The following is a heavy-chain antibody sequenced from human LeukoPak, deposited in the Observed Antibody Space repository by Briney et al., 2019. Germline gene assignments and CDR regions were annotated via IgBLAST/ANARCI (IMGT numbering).Heavy chain of an antibody. D-gene: IGHD3-10*01. CDR1: GGSISSGGYY. CDR2: IYYSGST. CDR3: ARVSRFYGSGSREPAFDY. J-gene: IGHJ4*02. Sequence: SETLSLTCTVSGGSISSGGYYWSWIRQHPGKGLEWLGYIYYSGSTYYNPSLKSRVTISVDTSKNQFSLKLSSVTAADTAVYYCARVSRFYGSGSREPAFDYWGQGTLVTVSS. V-gene: IGHV4-31*03.